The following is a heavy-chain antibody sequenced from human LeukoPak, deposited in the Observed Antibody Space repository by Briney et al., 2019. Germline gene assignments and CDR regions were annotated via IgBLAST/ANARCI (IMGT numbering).Heavy chain of an antibody. D-gene: IGHD3-9*01. CDR1: GFTFDSCA. J-gene: IGHJ4*02. CDR2: ISGSGAYT. Sequence: PGGSLRLSCAASGFTFDSCAMSWVRQSPGKGLEWVSGISGSGAYTYYADSVKGPFPISRDSSKNTLFLQMNSLRAEDTALYYCAKALRYTSDSLHYWGQGALVTVSS. CDR3: AKALRYTSDSLHY. V-gene: IGHV3-23*01.